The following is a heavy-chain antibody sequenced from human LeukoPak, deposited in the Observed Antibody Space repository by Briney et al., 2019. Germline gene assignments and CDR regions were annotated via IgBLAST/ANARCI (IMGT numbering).Heavy chain of an antibody. D-gene: IGHD2-2*01. CDR2: IYPGDSNT. V-gene: IGHV5-51*01. J-gene: IGHJ5*02. CDR3: ARVCCTSTSSFDH. Sequence: GESLKISCKGSGYGFTTYWIGWVRQMPGKGLEWMGSIYPGDSNTRYSPSFQGQVTISVDKSIDTAYLQWSSLKASDTAMYYCARVCCTSTSSFDHWGQGTLVTVSS. CDR1: GYGFTTYW.